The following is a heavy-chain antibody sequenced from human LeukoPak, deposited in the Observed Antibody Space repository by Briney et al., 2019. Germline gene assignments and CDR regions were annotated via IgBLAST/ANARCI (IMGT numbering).Heavy chain of an antibody. D-gene: IGHD3-10*01. CDR3: ARLIRFDAFDI. J-gene: IGHJ3*02. Sequence: GGSLRLSCAASGFTVSSNYMSWVRQAPGKGLEWVSVIYSGGSTYYADSVKGRFTISRDNSKNTLYLQMNSLRAEDTAVYYCARLIRFDAFDIWGQGTVVTVSS. CDR1: GFTVSSNY. V-gene: IGHV3-66*01. CDR2: IYSGGST.